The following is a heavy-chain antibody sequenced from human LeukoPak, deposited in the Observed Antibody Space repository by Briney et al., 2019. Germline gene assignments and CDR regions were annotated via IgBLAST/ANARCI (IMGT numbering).Heavy chain of an antibody. V-gene: IGHV1-3*01. D-gene: IGHD3-10*01. Sequence: GASVTVSCKASGYTFTNYVMRWVRQAPGQSLEWMGWINAGNGNTKYSQKFQGRVTFTRDTSASTAYMELSSLISEDTAIYYCARYFASGGVDYWGQGTLVTVSS. CDR2: INAGNGNT. J-gene: IGHJ4*02. CDR3: ARYFASGGVDY. CDR1: GYTFTNYV.